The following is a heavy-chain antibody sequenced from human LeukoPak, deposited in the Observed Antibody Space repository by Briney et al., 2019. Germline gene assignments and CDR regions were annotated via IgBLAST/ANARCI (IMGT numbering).Heavy chain of an antibody. CDR2: IYTSGST. Sequence: SETLSLTCTVSGGSISSYYWSWIRQPAGKGLEWIGRIYTSGSTNYNPSLKSRVTMSVDTSKNQFSLKLSSVTAADTAVYYCAIGPGIAAAGRFDPWGQGTLVTVSS. V-gene: IGHV4-4*07. CDR3: AIGPGIAAAGRFDP. J-gene: IGHJ5*02. D-gene: IGHD6-13*01. CDR1: GGSISSYY.